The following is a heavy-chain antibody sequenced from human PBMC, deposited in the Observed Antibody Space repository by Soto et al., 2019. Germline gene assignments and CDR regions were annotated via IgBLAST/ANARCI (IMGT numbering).Heavy chain of an antibody. D-gene: IGHD4-17*01. J-gene: IGHJ4*02. CDR3: ARHPRSTVATMPTTVFYFDY. CDR2: IYYSGST. Sequence: QLQLQESGPGLVKPSETLSLTCTVSGGSISSSSYYWGWIRQPPGKGLEWIGSIYYSGSTYYNPSLKSRVTISVDTSKNQFSLKLSSVTAADTAVYYSARHPRSTVATMPTTVFYFDYWGQGTLVTVSS. CDR1: GGSISSSSYY. V-gene: IGHV4-39*01.